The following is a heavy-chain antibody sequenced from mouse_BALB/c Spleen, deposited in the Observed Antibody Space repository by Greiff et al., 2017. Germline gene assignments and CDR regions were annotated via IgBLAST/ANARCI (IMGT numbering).Heavy chain of an antibody. Sequence: EVQLQESGAELVKPGASVKLSCTASGFNIKDTYMHWVKQRPEQGLEWIGRIDPANGNTKYDPKFQGKATITADTSSNTAYLQLSSLTSEDTAVYYCASYGYVRYFDVWGAGTTVTVSS. CDR3: ASYGYVRYFDV. D-gene: IGHD1-2*01. CDR2: IDPANGNT. CDR1: GFNIKDTY. V-gene: IGHV14-3*02. J-gene: IGHJ1*01.